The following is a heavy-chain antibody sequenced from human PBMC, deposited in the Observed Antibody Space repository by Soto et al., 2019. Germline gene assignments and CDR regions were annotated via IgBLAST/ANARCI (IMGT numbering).Heavy chain of an antibody. Sequence: EVQLVESGGGLVQPGGSLKLSCAASGFTFSGSAMHWVRQASGKGLEWVGRIRSKANSYATAYAASVKGRFTISRDDSKNRAYLKMNSLKTEETAVYYCTRWKAAAGRAYYYYYGMDVGGQGTTVTVSS. V-gene: IGHV3-73*02. J-gene: IGHJ6*02. CDR1: GFTFSGSA. D-gene: IGHD6-13*01. CDR3: TRWKAAAGRAYYYYYGMDV. CDR2: IRSKANSYAT.